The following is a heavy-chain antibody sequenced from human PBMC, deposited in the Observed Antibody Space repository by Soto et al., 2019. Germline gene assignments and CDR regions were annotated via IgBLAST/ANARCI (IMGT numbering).Heavy chain of an antibody. J-gene: IGHJ4*02. CDR1: GFTFSSYG. CDR3: AKATVGYDFWSSW. V-gene: IGHV3-30*18. Sequence: GGSLRLSCAASGFTFSSYGMHWVRQAPGKGLEWVAVISYDGSNKYYADSVKGRFTISRDNSKNTLYLQMNSLRAEDTAVYYCAKATVGYDFWSSWWGQGTLVTVSS. CDR2: ISYDGSNK. D-gene: IGHD3-3*01.